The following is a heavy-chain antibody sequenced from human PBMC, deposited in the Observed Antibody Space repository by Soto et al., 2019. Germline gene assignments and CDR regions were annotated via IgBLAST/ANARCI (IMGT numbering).Heavy chain of an antibody. CDR1: GYTFTSYY. Sequence: ASVKVSCKASGYTFTSYYMHWVRQAPGQGLEWMGIINPSGGSTSYAQKFQGRVTMARDTSTSTVYMELSSLRSEDTAVYYCARSEGRAYYDFWSGYYYYGMDVWGQGTTVTVSS. CDR3: ARSEGRAYYDFWSGYYYYGMDV. V-gene: IGHV1-46*01. CDR2: INPSGGST. D-gene: IGHD3-3*01. J-gene: IGHJ6*02.